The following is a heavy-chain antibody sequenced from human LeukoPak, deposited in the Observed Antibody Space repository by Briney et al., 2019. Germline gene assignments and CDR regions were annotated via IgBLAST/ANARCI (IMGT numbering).Heavy chain of an antibody. CDR3: ARDWQNYYDSSGGFDP. CDR2: INPNSGGT. D-gene: IGHD3-22*01. V-gene: IGHV1-2*02. Sequence: GASVKVSCKASGYTFTGYYMHWVRQAPGQGLEWMGWINPNSGGTNYAQKFQGRVTMTRDTSTSTAYMELSRLRSDDTAVYYCARDWQNYYDSSGGFDPWGQGTLVTVSS. CDR1: GYTFTGYY. J-gene: IGHJ5*02.